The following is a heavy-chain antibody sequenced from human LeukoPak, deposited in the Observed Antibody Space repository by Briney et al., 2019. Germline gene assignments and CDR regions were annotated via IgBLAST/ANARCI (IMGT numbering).Heavy chain of an antibody. V-gene: IGHV3-33*01. CDR3: ARAYYYDSSGYPPEYFQH. D-gene: IGHD3-22*01. CDR1: GFTFSSYG. J-gene: IGHJ1*01. Sequence: GGSLRLSCAASGFTFSSYGMHWVRRAPGKGLEWVAVIWYDGSNKYYADSVKGRFTISRDNSKNTLYLQMNSLRAEDTAVYYCARAYYYDSSGYPPEYFQHWGQGTLVTVSS. CDR2: IWYDGSNK.